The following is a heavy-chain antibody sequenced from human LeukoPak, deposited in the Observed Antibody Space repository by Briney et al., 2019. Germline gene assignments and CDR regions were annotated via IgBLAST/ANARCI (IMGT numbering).Heavy chain of an antibody. V-gene: IGHV1-69*04. CDR1: GGTFSSYA. CDR3: ATLGVHIVVVPAAVH. Sequence: SVKVSCKASGGTFSSYAISWVRQAPGQGLEWMGRIIPILGIANYAQKFQGRVTITADKSTSTAYMELSSLRSEDTAVYCCATLGVHIVVVPAAVHWGQGTLVTVSS. J-gene: IGHJ4*02. CDR2: IIPILGIA. D-gene: IGHD2-2*01.